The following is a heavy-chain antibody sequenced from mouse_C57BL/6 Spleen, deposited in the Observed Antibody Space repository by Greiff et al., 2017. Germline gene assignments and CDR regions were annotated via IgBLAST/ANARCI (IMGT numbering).Heavy chain of an antibody. CDR3: ARGDYNYFNY. CDR2: IYPGGGYT. V-gene: IGHV1-63*01. CDR1: GYTFTNYW. J-gene: IGHJ2*01. D-gene: IGHD2-4*01. Sequence: QVQLQQSGAELVRPGTSVKMSCKASGYTFTNYWIGWAKQRPGHGLEWIGDIYPGGGYTNYNEKFKGKATLTADKSSSTAYMQFSSLTSEDSAIYYCARGDYNYFNYGGQGTTLTVSS.